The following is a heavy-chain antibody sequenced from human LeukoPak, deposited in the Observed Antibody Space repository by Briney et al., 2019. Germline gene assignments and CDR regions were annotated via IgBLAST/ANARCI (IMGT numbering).Heavy chain of an antibody. CDR3: ASLNYDSWERGYHFDY. CDR2: IRYDGSNK. CDR1: GFTFSSYG. V-gene: IGHV3-30*02. J-gene: IGHJ4*02. Sequence: GGSLRLSCAASGFTFSSYGMHWVRQAPGKGLEWVAFIRYDGSNKYYADSVKGRFTISRDNSKNTLYLQMNSLRAEDTAVYYCASLNYDSWERGYHFDYWGQGTLVTVSS. D-gene: IGHD3-3*01.